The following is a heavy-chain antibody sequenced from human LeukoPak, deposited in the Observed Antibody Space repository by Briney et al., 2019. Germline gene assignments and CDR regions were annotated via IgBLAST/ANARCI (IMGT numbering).Heavy chain of an antibody. Sequence: GASVKVSCKASGYTFTSYGISWVRQAPGQGLEWMGWISAYNGNTNYAQKLQGRVTMTTDTSTSTAYMELRSLRSDDTAVYYCARGPDSSGYTPDYGAFDIWGQGTMVTVSS. D-gene: IGHD3-22*01. V-gene: IGHV1-18*01. CDR2: ISAYNGNT. CDR1: GYTFTSYG. CDR3: ARGPDSSGYTPDYGAFDI. J-gene: IGHJ3*02.